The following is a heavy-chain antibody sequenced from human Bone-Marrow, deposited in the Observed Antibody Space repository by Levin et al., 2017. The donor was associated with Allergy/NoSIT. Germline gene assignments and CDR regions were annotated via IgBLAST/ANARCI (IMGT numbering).Heavy chain of an antibody. CDR3: AKPMITFGGVIEPADY. J-gene: IGHJ4*02. V-gene: IGHV3-23*01. CDR1: GFTFSSYA. Sequence: GESLKISCAASGFTFSSYAMSWVRQAPGKGLEWVSAISGSGGSTYYADSVKGRFTISRDNSKNTLYLQMNSLRAEDTAVYYCAKPMITFGGVIEPADYWGQGTLVTVSS. CDR2: ISGSGGST. D-gene: IGHD3-16*02.